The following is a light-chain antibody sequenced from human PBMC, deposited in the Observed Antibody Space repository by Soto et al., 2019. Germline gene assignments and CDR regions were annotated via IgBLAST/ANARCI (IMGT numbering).Light chain of an antibody. CDR3: QQRSSWPIT. V-gene: IGKV3-15*01. J-gene: IGKJ5*01. CDR2: GAY. Sequence: EIVMTQSPATLSVSPGERTTLSCRASQSVGNNLAWYQQKPGQAPRLLIYGAYTRATGIPARFSGSGSGTDFTLTISSLQSEDFAVYYCQQRSSWPITFGPGTRLEIK. CDR1: QSVGNN.